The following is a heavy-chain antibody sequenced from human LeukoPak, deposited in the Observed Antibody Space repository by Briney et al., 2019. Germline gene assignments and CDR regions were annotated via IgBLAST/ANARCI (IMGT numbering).Heavy chain of an antibody. CDR2: IKQDGSEK. CDR3: ARDLSSSSGWEAPAFDY. J-gene: IGHJ4*02. Sequence: GGSLRLSCAASGFTFSSYWMSWVRQAPGKGLEWVANIKQDGSEKYYVDSVKGRFTISRDNAKNSLYLQMNSLRAEDTAVYYCARDLSSSSGWEAPAFDYWGQGTLVTVSS. CDR1: GFTFSSYW. D-gene: IGHD6-6*01. V-gene: IGHV3-7*01.